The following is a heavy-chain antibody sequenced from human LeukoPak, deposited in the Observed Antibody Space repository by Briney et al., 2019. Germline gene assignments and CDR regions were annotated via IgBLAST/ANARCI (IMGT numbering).Heavy chain of an antibody. V-gene: IGHV3-30*03. Sequence: GGSLRLSCAASGFTFSSYGMHWVRQAPGKGLEWVAVISYDGSNKYYADSVKGRFTISRDNSKNTLYLQMNSLRVEDTAVYYCASQSFARFDPWGQGTLVTVSS. J-gene: IGHJ5*02. D-gene: IGHD3-16*01. CDR3: ASQSFARFDP. CDR2: ISYDGSNK. CDR1: GFTFSSYG.